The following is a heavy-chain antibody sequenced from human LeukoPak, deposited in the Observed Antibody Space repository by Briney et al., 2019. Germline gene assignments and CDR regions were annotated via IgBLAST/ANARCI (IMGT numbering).Heavy chain of an antibody. CDR3: ARGVSGYTVSFDY. D-gene: IGHD3-22*01. V-gene: IGHV4-34*01. CDR1: GGSFSGYY. J-gene: IGHJ4*02. CDR2: INHSGST. Sequence: SETLSLTCAVYGGSFSGYYWSWIRQPPGKGLEWIGEINHSGSTNYSPSLKSRVTISVDTSKNQFSLKLSSVTAADTAVYYCARGVSGYTVSFDYWGQGTLVTVSS.